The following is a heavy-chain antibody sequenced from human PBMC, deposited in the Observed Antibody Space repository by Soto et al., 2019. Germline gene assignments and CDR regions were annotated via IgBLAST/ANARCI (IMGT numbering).Heavy chain of an antibody. D-gene: IGHD2-2*01. J-gene: IGHJ6*03. CDR2: ISWNSGSI. CDR3: ARIPAPTPYYYSYYMDV. Sequence: PGGSLRLSCGASGFTFDDYAMHWVRQAPGKGLEWVSGISWNSGSIGYADSVKGRFTISRDNAKNSLYLQMNSLRAEDTALYYCARIPAPTPYYYSYYMDVWGKGTTLTVSS. CDR1: GFTFDDYA. V-gene: IGHV3-9*01.